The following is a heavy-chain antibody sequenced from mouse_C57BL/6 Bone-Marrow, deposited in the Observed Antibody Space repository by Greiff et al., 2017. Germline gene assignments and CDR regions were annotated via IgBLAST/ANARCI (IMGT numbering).Heavy chain of an antibody. CDR1: GYTFTDYN. CDR2: INPNNGGT. D-gene: IGHD2-4*01. Sequence: DVKLQESGPELVKPGASVKMSCKASGYTFTDYNMHWVKQSHGKSLEWIGYINPNNGGTSYNQKFKGKATLTVNKSSSTAYMELRSLTSEDSAVYYCARGLRRYYFDYWGQGTTLTVSS. J-gene: IGHJ2*01. V-gene: IGHV1-22*01. CDR3: ARGLRRYYFDY.